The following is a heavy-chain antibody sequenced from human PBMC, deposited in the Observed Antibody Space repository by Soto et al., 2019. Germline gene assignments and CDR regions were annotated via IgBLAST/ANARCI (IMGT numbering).Heavy chain of an antibody. CDR1: GASVINDY. J-gene: IGHJ4*02. D-gene: IGHD4-17*01. CDR2: IYHSGST. V-gene: IGHV4-30-2*01. CDR3: ARASTTVTTLDY. Sequence: SETLSLTCTVTGASVINDYWNWIRQPPGKGLEWIGYIYHSGSTYYNPSLKSRVTISVDRSKNQFSLKLSSVTAADTAVYYCARASTTVTTLDYWGQGTLVTVSS.